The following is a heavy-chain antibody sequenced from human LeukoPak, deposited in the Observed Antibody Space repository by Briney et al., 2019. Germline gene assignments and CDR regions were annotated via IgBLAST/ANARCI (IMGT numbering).Heavy chain of an antibody. CDR2: ISSSGSTI. Sequence: GGSLRLSCAASGFTFSDYYMSWIRQAPGKGLEWVSYISSSGSTIYYADSVKGRFTISRDNAKNSLYLQMNSLRAEDTAVYYCARDDDLYSGSWYYGMDVWGQGTTVTVSS. CDR1: GFTFSDYY. V-gene: IGHV3-11*01. J-gene: IGHJ6*02. CDR3: ARDDDLYSGSWYYGMDV. D-gene: IGHD6-13*01.